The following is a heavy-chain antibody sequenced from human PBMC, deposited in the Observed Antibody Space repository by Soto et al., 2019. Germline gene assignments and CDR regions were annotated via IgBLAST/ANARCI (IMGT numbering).Heavy chain of an antibody. D-gene: IGHD1-26*01. CDR3: AKDLRGREDY. Sequence: EVQLVESGGGLVQPGGSLRLSCAASGFTFSNYWMHWVRQCPGKGLVWVSRINRDGSSTDYADSVKGRFTISRDNAKNTLYLQMTNLRAEDTAVYYCAKDLRGREDYWGQGTLVTVSS. CDR2: INRDGSST. J-gene: IGHJ4*02. V-gene: IGHV3-74*01. CDR1: GFTFSNYW.